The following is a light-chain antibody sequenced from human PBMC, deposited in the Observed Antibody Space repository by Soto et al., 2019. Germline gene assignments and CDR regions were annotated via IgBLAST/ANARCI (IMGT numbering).Light chain of an antibody. Sequence: EIVMTQSPATLSVSPGERATLSFRASQSVSSNLAWYQQKPGQAPRLLIYGASTRATGIPARFSGSGSGTDFTLTISRLQPEDVATYYCQKYNSAPITFGQGTRLEI. CDR2: GAS. V-gene: IGKV3-15*01. CDR3: QKYNSAPIT. CDR1: QSVSSN. J-gene: IGKJ5*01.